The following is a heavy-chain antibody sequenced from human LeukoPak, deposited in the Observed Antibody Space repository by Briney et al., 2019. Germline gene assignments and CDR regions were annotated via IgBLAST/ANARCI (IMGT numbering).Heavy chain of an antibody. Sequence: PSETLSLTCTVSGGSISSSSYYWGWIRQPPGKGLEWIGSIYYSGSTYYNPSLKGRVTISVDTSKNQFSLKLSSVTAADTAVYYCARRGTTVTSRYYYYYMDVWGKGTTVTVSS. D-gene: IGHD4-17*01. V-gene: IGHV4-39*01. CDR1: GGSISSSSYY. J-gene: IGHJ6*03. CDR2: IYYSGST. CDR3: ARRGTTVTSRYYYYYMDV.